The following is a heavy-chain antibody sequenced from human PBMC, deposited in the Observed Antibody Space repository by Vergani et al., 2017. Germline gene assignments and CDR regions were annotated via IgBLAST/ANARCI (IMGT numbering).Heavy chain of an antibody. Sequence: QVQLQESGPGLVKPSQTLSLTCTVSGGSISSGDYYWSWIRQPPGKGLEWIGYIYYSGSTYYNPSLKSRVTISVDTSKNQFSLKLSSVTAADPAVYYCARAAEYCSGGSCYSDHFDYWGQGTLVTVSS. J-gene: IGHJ4*02. D-gene: IGHD2-15*01. CDR3: ARAAEYCSGGSCYSDHFDY. CDR2: IYYSGST. CDR1: GGSISSGDYY. V-gene: IGHV4-30-4*01.